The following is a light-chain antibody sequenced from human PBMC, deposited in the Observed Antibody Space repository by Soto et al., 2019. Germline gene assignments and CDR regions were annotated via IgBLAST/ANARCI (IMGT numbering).Light chain of an antibody. V-gene: IGKV3-20*01. Sequence: EVVMTQSPGTLSVSLGESATLSCRASQSVDGYLAWYQQKPGQAPRLLIYDASNRATGIPARFSGSGSGTDFTLTISRLDPEDFAVYYCQQYGSSPWTFGLGTKVDIK. J-gene: IGKJ1*01. CDR2: DAS. CDR1: QSVDGY. CDR3: QQYGSSPWT.